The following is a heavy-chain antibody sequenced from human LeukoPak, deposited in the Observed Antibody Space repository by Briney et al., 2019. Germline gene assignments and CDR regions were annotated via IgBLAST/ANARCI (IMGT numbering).Heavy chain of an antibody. CDR1: GFTFDDHA. CDR3: ARDVWRRAFYYAMDV. D-gene: IGHD2-21*01. V-gene: IGHV3-9*01. J-gene: IGHJ6*02. CDR2: ISWYSGNI. Sequence: PGGSLRLSCVASGFTFDDHAMHWVRHAPGKGLEWVSSISWYSGNIGYADSVKGRFSISRDNAKNTLYLEMNGLRTDDTALYFCARDVWRRAFYYAMDVWGLGTTVAVSS.